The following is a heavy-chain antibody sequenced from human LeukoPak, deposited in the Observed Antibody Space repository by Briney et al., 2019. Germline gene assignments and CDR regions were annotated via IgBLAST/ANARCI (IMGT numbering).Heavy chain of an antibody. D-gene: IGHD3-10*01. CDR1: GFTFSTYS. CDR2: IDTSGTCI. V-gene: IGHV3-21*01. J-gene: IGHJ3*02. Sequence: GGSLRLSCAASGFTFSTYSMNWVRQAPGKGLEWVSFIDTSGTCIYYGESMKGRFTISRDNAKNSLYLQMNGLRAEDTAVYYCARGRSITLLRGVAMSDGFDIWGQGTMVAVSS. CDR3: ARGRSITLLRGVAMSDGFDI.